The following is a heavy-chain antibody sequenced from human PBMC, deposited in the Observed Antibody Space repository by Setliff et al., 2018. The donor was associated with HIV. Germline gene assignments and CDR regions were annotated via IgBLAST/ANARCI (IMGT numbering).Heavy chain of an antibody. Sequence: SETLSLTCTVSGGSITSYYWSWIRQPPGKGLEWIGYIYYSGSTNYNPSLKDRVTISVDTSKSQFSLRLTSVSVADTAVYYCARRPWEFDYWGQGTLVTVSS. CDR3: ARRPWEFDY. CDR2: IYYSGST. J-gene: IGHJ4*02. D-gene: IGHD1-26*01. V-gene: IGHV4-59*03. CDR1: GGSITSYY.